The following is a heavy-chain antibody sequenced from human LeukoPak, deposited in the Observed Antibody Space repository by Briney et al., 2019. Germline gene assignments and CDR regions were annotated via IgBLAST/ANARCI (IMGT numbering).Heavy chain of an antibody. D-gene: IGHD2-8*02. CDR3: ARQQRIRHCTEGVCTEGYYFDY. CDR1: GFALNMFA. J-gene: IGHJ4*02. CDR2: LSRGGSTT. Sequence: SGGSLRLSCAGTGFALNMFAIDWVRQAPGKGLEWVSGLSRGGSTTNYADSVKGRFTISRDKSQNSVFLQLNSLRPDDTAVYFCARQQRIRHCTEGVCTEGYYFDYWGQGTLVTVSS. V-gene: IGHV3-23*01.